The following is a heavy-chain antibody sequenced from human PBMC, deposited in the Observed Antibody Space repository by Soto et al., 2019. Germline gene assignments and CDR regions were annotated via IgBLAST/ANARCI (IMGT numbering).Heavy chain of an antibody. CDR2: IYYSGST. CDR1: GGSISSYY. CDR3: ARQGIADYWNFGYYYYGMDV. V-gene: IGHV4-59*08. D-gene: IGHD6-13*01. J-gene: IGHJ6*02. Sequence: QVQLQESGPGLVKPSETLSLTCTVSGGSISSYYWSWIRQPPGKGLEWIGYIYYSGSTNYNPSLKSRVTISVDTSKNQFSLKLSSVTAADTAVYYCARQGIADYWNFGYYYYGMDVWGQGTTVTVSS.